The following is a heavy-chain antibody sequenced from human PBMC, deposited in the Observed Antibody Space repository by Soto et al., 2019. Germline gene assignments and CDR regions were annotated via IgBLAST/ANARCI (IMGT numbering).Heavy chain of an antibody. CDR2: ISYDGSNK. V-gene: IGHV3-30-3*01. CDR3: ARALYSSGWYGKHLDY. J-gene: IGHJ4*02. D-gene: IGHD6-19*01. Sequence: PGGSLRLSCAASGFTFSSYAMHWVRQAPGKGLEWVAVISYDGSNKYYADSVKGRFTISRDNSKNTLYLQMNSLRAEDTAVYYCARALYSSGWYGKHLDYWGQGTLVTVSS. CDR1: GFTFSSYA.